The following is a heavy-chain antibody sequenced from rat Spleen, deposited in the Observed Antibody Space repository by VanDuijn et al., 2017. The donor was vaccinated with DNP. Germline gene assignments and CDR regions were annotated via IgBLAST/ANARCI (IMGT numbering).Heavy chain of an antibody. D-gene: IGHD1-10*01. CDR1: GFTFSDYY. V-gene: IGHV5-7*01. Sequence: EVQLVESGGGLVQPGRSLKLSCAASGFTFSDYYMAWVLQAPTKGLEWVATIPYRTDRTYYLDSVRGRFTISRDNAKISLYLQRNSLKSEDTATYFCERHHNSDFDYWGQGVMVTVSP. CDR3: ERHHNSDFDY. J-gene: IGHJ2*01. CDR2: IPYRTDRT.